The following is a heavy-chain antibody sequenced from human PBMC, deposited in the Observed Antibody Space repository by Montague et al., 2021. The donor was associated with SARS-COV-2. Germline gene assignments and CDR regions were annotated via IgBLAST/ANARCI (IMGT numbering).Heavy chain of an antibody. V-gene: IGHV4-39*01. D-gene: IGHD3-22*01. CDR3: ARLPPYRFNSNGHYYNAVDI. CDR1: GGSISSSGYY. CDR2: IYYSGNT. Sequence: SETLSLTCTVSGGSISSSGYYWGWLRQPPGEGLEWIGSIYYSGNTYYSPSPQSRVTISVDTSKNQFSLRLNSMTAADTAVYYCARLPPYRFNSNGHYYNAVDIWGQGTMVAVSS. J-gene: IGHJ3*02.